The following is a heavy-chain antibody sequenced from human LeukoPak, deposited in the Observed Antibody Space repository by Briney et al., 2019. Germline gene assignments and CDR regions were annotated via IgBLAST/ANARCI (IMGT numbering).Heavy chain of an antibody. V-gene: IGHV4-39*02. CDR1: GGSISSSSYY. J-gene: IGHJ4*02. D-gene: IGHD3-10*01. CDR2: IYYSGST. Sequence: SETLSLTCTVSGGSISSSSYYWGWIRQPPGKGLEWIGSIYYSGSTYYNPSLKSRVTISVDTSKNLFSLKLSSVTAADTAVYYCARDRVVRGVIRGYGLDYWGQGTLVTVSS. CDR3: ARDRVVRGVIRGYGLDY.